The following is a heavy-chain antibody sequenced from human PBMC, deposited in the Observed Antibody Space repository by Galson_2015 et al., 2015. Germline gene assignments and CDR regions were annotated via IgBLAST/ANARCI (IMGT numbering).Heavy chain of an antibody. CDR2: MNPNSGNT. CDR1: GYTFARYD. D-gene: IGHD2-8*01. J-gene: IGHJ3*01. Sequence: SVKVSCKASGYTFARYDINWVRQATGQGLEWMGWMNPNSGNTGYEQKFQGRVTMTRNTSISTAYTELSSLGSDDTAIYFCARAMGSDLSAFDFWGQGTVVTISS. CDR3: ARAMGSDLSAFDF. V-gene: IGHV1-8*01.